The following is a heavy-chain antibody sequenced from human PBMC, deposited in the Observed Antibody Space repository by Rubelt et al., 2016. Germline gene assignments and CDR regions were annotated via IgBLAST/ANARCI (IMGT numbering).Heavy chain of an antibody. D-gene: IGHD6-19*01. J-gene: IGHJ4*02. CDR2: IYYSGYI. CDR3: AKRRYSSAWLPDS. V-gene: IGHV4-39*02. Sequence: QLQGSGPGLVKPSETLSLTCTVSGGSISSSSFYWGWIRQSPGKGLEWIGTIYYSGYIYYNPSLKSRVTISLDTSKNHFSLNVSSVTAAETAVYYCAKRRYSSAWLPDSWGQGTLVTVSS. CDR1: GGSISSSSFY.